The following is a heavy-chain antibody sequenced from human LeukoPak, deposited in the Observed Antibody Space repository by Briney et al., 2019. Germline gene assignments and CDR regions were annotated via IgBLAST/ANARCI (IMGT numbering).Heavy chain of an antibody. CDR3: ARYWKNWFDP. Sequence: SVKVSCKASGGTFSSYAISWVRQAPGQGLEWMGGIIPIFGTENYAQKFQGRVTITADESTSTAYMELSSLRSEDTAVYYCARYWKNWFDPWGQGTLVTVSS. CDR1: GGTFSSYA. J-gene: IGHJ5*02. CDR2: IIPIFGTE. V-gene: IGHV1-69*13. D-gene: IGHD1-1*01.